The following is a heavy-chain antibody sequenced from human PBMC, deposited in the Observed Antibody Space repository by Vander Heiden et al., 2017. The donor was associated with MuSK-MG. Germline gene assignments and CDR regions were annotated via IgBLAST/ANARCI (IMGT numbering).Heavy chain of an antibody. V-gene: IGHV4-30-4*08. J-gene: IGHJ6*03. CDR1: GGSISSVNYY. Sequence: QVQLQQSGPGLVKPSQTLSLACIVSGGSISSVNYYWTWIRQPPGKGLEWIGYIYYSGYTHYNPSLKSRVTMSIDTSKNQFSLNLSSVTAADTAVYYCARVKWELPDDYYYMDVWGKGTTVTVSS. CDR3: ARVKWELPDDYYYMDV. D-gene: IGHD1-26*01. CDR2: IYYSGYT.